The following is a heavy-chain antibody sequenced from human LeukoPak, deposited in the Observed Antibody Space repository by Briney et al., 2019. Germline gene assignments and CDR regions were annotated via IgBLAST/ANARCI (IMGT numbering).Heavy chain of an antibody. CDR1: GFTFSSYA. J-gene: IGHJ3*02. D-gene: IGHD1-1*01. CDR3: AKAGPGTPLRFAFDI. V-gene: IGHV3-23*01. Sequence: GGSLRLSCAASGFTFSSYAMSWVRQAPGEGLEWVSGISGSGGSTYYADSVKGRFTISRDNSKNTLYLQMNSLRAEDTAVYYCAKAGPGTPLRFAFDIWGQGTMVTVSS. CDR2: ISGSGGST.